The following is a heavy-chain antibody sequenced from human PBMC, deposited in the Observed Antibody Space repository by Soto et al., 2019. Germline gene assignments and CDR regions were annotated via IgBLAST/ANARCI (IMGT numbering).Heavy chain of an antibody. CDR3: AAEGDYYDSSGYYFYFDY. Sequence: QMQLVQSGPEVKKPGTSVKVSCKASGFTFTSSAVQWVRQARGQRLEWIGWIVVGSGNTNYAQKFQERVTITRDMSTSTAYIELSSLRSEDTAVYYCAAEGDYYDSSGYYFYFDYWGQGTLVTVSS. D-gene: IGHD3-22*01. V-gene: IGHV1-58*01. CDR1: GFTFTSSA. J-gene: IGHJ4*02. CDR2: IVVGSGNT.